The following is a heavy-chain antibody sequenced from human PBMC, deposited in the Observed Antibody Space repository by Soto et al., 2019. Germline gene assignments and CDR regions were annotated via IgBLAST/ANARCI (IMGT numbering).Heavy chain of an antibody. CDR2: LNVDNGES. V-gene: IGHV1-3*01. D-gene: IGHD4-17*01. J-gene: IGHJ3*01. CDR1: GYIFRDYA. CDR3: VRDGWVTMRHFAF. Sequence: QVRLVQSGAEVRKPGASVLVSCKASGYIFRDYAIHWVRQAPGQRPEWMGWLNVDNGESKYSQKFQGRVTLSSDTSATTASMELSSLRSEDTAVYYCVRDGWVTMRHFAFWGQGTMVSVSS.